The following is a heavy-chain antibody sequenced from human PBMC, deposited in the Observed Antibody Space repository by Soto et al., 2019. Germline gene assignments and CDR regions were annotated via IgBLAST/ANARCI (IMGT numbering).Heavy chain of an antibody. CDR3: ARPVIAARPDSYDGMDV. D-gene: IGHD6-6*01. J-gene: IGHJ6*02. CDR2: IDPSYSYT. CDR1: GYSFTSYW. V-gene: IGHV5-10-1*01. Sequence: GESLKISCKGSGYSFTSYWISWVRQMPGKGLEWMGRIDPSYSYTNYSPSFQGHVTISADKSISTAYLQWSSLKASDTAMYYCARPVIAARPDSYDGMDVWGQGTTVTVSS.